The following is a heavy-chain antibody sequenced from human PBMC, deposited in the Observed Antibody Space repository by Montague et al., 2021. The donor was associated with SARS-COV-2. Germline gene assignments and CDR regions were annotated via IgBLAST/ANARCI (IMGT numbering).Heavy chain of an antibody. CDR1: GGSTSNYC. Sequence: SETLSLTCSVSGGSTSNYCWTWIRQSPGKGLQWIGYIFYTGSTKFNPSLKSRVSMSLDTSENHFSLRLSAVTAADTARYYCARAQNICFIANCVNYFDLWGLGALVTVSS. CDR3: ARAQNICFIANCVNYFDL. V-gene: IGHV4-59*01. CDR2: IFYTGST. D-gene: IGHD2-15*01. J-gene: IGHJ4*02.